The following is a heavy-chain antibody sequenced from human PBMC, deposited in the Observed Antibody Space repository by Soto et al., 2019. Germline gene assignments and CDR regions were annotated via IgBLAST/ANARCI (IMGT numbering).Heavy chain of an antibody. V-gene: IGHV3-11*06. CDR3: VRGGGGGLFDP. Sequence: GGSLRLSWAGSGFTFGDSYMSWIRQAPGKGLEWLSYISPGSRYPAYADSVKGRFTISRDNAKRSLYLQMMSVTAEDTAIYYCVRGGGGGLFDPWGQGTMVTVSS. D-gene: IGHD2-15*01. CDR1: GFTFGDSY. CDR2: ISPGSRYP. J-gene: IGHJ5*02.